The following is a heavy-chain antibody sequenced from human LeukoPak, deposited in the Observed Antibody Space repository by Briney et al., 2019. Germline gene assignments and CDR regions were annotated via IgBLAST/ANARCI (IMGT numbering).Heavy chain of an antibody. V-gene: IGHV3-23*01. CDR2: ISDSGGGS. CDR1: GFTFSRHD. Sequence: PGGSLRLSCAASGFTFSRHDMNWVRQAPGKGLEWVSVISDSGGGSNYADSVKGRFTISRDNSKNTLYLQMDSLRVEDTAVYHCAKGVVGGRRDFYSYFDYWGQGILVIVSS. J-gene: IGHJ4*02. D-gene: IGHD3/OR15-3a*01. CDR3: AKGVVGGRRDFYSYFDY.